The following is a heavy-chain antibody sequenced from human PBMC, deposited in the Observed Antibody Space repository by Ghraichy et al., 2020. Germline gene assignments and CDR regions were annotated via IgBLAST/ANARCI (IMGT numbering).Heavy chain of an antibody. V-gene: IGHV3-23*01. J-gene: IGHJ3*02. CDR2: ISGSGGST. D-gene: IGHD2-2*01. Sequence: GGSLRLSCAASGFTFSSYAMSWVRQAPGKGLEWVSAISGSGGSTYYADSVKGRFTISRDNSKNTLYLQMNSLRAEDTAVYYCARGGVPAARRDDGFDIWGQGTMVTVSS. CDR3: ARGGVPAARRDDGFDI. CDR1: GFTFSSYA.